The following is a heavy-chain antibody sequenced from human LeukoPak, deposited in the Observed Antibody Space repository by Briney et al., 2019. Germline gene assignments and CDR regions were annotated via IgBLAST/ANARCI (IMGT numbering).Heavy chain of an antibody. Sequence: SVKVSCKASGGTFSSYAISWVRQAPGQGLEWMGGIIPIFGTANYAQKFQGRATITTDESTSTAYMELSSLRSEDTAVYYCASRDIVVVPAAFYFDYWGQGTLVTVSS. CDR2: IIPIFGTA. CDR1: GGTFSSYA. J-gene: IGHJ4*02. D-gene: IGHD2-2*01. V-gene: IGHV1-69*05. CDR3: ASRDIVVVPAAFYFDY.